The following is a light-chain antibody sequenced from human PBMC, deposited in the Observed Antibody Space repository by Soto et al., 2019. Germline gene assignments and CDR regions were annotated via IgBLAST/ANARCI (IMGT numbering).Light chain of an antibody. CDR2: IAS. J-gene: IGKJ1*01. V-gene: IGKV3-20*01. CDR3: QQYGTSSCT. CDR1: QGVSSSY. Sequence: EIVLTQSPGTLSLSPGETATLSCRASQGVSSSYLDWYQQRPGQAPRLLIDIASNSANGIPERFSGSGAGTDFTLTISRLQPEDSAVYYCQQYGTSSCTFGQGTKVEIK.